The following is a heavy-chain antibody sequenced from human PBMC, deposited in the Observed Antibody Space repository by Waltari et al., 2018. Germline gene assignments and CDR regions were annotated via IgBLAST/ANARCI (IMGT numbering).Heavy chain of an antibody. CDR1: GYTFTNHD. CDR2: MNPNSGNT. Sequence: QVHLVQSGAEVKKPGASVKVSCKASGYTFTNHDITWVRQATGQGLEWMGWMNPNSGNTGYAQKFQGRVTMTRTTSVSTAYMELSSLRSDDTAIYYCARGPAKTVVRGLTRRTWFDPWGQGTLVTVSS. CDR3: ARGPAKTVVRGLTRRTWFDP. D-gene: IGHD3-10*01. J-gene: IGHJ5*02. V-gene: IGHV1-8*02.